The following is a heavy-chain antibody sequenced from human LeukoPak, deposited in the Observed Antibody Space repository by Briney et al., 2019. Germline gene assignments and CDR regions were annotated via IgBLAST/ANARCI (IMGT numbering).Heavy chain of an antibody. CDR1: GFTFSSYA. CDR2: ISYDGSNK. D-gene: IGHD6-6*01. V-gene: IGHV3-30-3*01. J-gene: IGHJ6*02. Sequence: GGSLRLSCAASGFTFSSYAMHWVRQAPGKGLEWVAVISYDGSNKYYADSVKGRFTISRDNSKNTLYLQMNSLRAEDTAVYYCAKENQVGKRPGQLAPYYYGMDVWGQGTTVTVSS. CDR3: AKENQVGKRPGQLAPYYYGMDV.